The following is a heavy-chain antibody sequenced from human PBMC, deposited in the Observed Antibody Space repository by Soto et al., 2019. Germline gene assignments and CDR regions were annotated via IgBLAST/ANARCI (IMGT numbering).Heavy chain of an antibody. Sequence: SATLSLTCTVSGASISTLYWSWVRQPPGKGLEWIGYIHYSGSTNYNPSLKSRVTILVDTSKNQFSLRLTSVTAADTAVYYCARGGWSMDVWGQGTTVTVSS. V-gene: IGHV4-59*11. CDR2: IHYSGST. D-gene: IGHD2-15*01. J-gene: IGHJ6*02. CDR1: GASISTLY. CDR3: ARGGWSMDV.